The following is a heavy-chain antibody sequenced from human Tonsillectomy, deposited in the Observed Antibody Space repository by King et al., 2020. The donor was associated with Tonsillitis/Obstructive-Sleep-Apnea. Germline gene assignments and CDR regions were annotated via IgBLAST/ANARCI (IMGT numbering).Heavy chain of an antibody. CDR1: GFTFRTYS. V-gene: IGHV3-30*04. Sequence: VQLVESGGGVVQPGRSLRLSCAASGFTFRTYSMHWVRLAPGKGLEWVAVISYDGSSEYYADSVKGRFTISRDNSKKRLYLQMNSLRAEDTALYYCAKEGRRAADYYMDVWGKGTTVTVSS. J-gene: IGHJ6*03. CDR3: AKEGRRAADYYMDV. CDR2: ISYDGSSE. D-gene: IGHD6-25*01.